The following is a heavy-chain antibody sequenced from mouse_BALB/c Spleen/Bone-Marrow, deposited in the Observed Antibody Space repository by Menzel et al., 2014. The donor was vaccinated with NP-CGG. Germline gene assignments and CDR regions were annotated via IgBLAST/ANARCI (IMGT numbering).Heavy chain of an antibody. CDR2: IYPGSGST. Sequence: LQQFGSELVRPGASVKLSCKASGYTFTSYWMHWVKQRPGQGLEWIGNIYPGSGSTNYDEKFKSKATLTVDTSSSTAYMQLSSLTSEDSAVYYCTKGLPSAYWGQGTLVTVSA. CDR3: TKGLPSAY. D-gene: IGHD2-4*01. CDR1: GYTFTSYW. V-gene: IGHV1S22*01. J-gene: IGHJ3*01.